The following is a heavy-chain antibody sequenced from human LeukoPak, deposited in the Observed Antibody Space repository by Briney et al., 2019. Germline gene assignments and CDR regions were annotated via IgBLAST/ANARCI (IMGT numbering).Heavy chain of an antibody. CDR3: ARLSLKVLEWSPTKGKETHYFDY. D-gene: IGHD3-3*01. CDR2: IYHSGST. Sequence: SETLSLTCAVSGGSISSSKWWSWVRQPPGKGLEWIGEIYHSGSTKYNPSLKSRVTILEDKSKNQFSLKLSSVTAADTAVYYCARLSLKVLEWSPTKGKETHYFDYWGQGTLLTVSS. J-gene: IGHJ4*02. CDR1: GGSISSSKW. V-gene: IGHV4-4*02.